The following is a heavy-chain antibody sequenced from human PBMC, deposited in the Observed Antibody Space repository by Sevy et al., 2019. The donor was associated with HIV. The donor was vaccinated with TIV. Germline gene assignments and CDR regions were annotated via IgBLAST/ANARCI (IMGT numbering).Heavy chain of an antibody. CDR1: GFTFSSYW. CDR2: VNCDGSST. V-gene: IGHV3-74*01. CDR3: VAANTWQDY. Sequence: GSLKPSCAASGFTFSSYWMHWGRQAPGKGLVWVSGVNCDGSSTNYADSVKGRFTMSRDSAKNTLYLQMNSLRAEDTAVYFCVAANTWQDYWGQGTLVTVSS. D-gene: IGHD2-15*01. J-gene: IGHJ4*02.